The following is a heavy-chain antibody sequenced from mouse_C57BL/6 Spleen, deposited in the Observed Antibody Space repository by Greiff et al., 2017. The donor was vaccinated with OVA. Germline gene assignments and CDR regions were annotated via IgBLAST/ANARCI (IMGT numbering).Heavy chain of an antibody. D-gene: IGHD6-1*01. CDR1: GYSFTDYN. J-gene: IGHJ4*01. CDR2: ITPNYGTP. CDR3: ARTSSNAMDY. Sequence: EVQLQQSGPELVKPGASVKISCKASGYSFTDYNMNWVKQSNGKSLEWIGVITPNYGTPSSNQKFKGKATLTVDPSSSTAYMQLNSQTSEDAAVYYCARTSSNAMDYWGQGTSVTVSS. V-gene: IGHV1-39*01.